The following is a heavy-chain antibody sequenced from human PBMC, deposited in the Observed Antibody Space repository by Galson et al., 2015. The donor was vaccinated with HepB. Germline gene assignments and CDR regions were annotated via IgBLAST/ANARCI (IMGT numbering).Heavy chain of an antibody. J-gene: IGHJ4*02. CDR3: QIGPSFDS. Sequence: SLRLSCAAAGFDFNDRYMSWIRQAPGKGLEWISYISSNGKGIYYADSVKGRFTISRDNAKNLLYLQMNSVRAEDTAVYYCQIGPSFDSWGQGTLVIVSS. CDR2: ISSNGKGI. V-gene: IGHV3-11*01. CDR1: GFDFNDRY. D-gene: IGHD2-21*01.